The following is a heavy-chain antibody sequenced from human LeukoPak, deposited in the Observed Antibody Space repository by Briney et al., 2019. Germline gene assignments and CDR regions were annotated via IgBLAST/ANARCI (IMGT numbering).Heavy chain of an antibody. D-gene: IGHD3-22*01. CDR3: ARWDSSGYARYHYYYMDV. Sequence: GGSLRLSCAASGFTFSSYEMNWVRQAPGKGLEWVSYISSSGSTIYYADSVKGRFTISRDNAKNSLYLQMNRLRAEDTAVYYCARWDSSGYARYHYYYMDVWGKGTTVTISS. V-gene: IGHV3-48*03. CDR1: GFTFSSYE. CDR2: ISSSGSTI. J-gene: IGHJ6*03.